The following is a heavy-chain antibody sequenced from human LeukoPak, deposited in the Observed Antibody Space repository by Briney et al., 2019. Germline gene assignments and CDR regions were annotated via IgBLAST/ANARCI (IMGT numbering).Heavy chain of an antibody. CDR1: GGSISSGSYY. CDR3: ARRRGWFGTLGFDY. CDR2: IYTSGST. Sequence: PSQTLSLTCTVSGGSISSGSYYWSWIRQPAGKGLEWIGRIYTSGSTNYNPSLKSRVTISVDTSKNQFSLKLSSVTAADTAVYYCARRRGWFGTLGFDYWGQGTLVTVSS. D-gene: IGHD3-10*01. V-gene: IGHV4-61*02. J-gene: IGHJ4*02.